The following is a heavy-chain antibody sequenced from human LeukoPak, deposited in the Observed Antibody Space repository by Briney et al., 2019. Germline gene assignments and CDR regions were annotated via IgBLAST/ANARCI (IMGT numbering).Heavy chain of an antibody. CDR1: GGSISSGGYH. D-gene: IGHD6-13*01. CDR2: IYYSGTT. CDR3: ARETIAAAGMSIDH. Sequence: SETLSLTCTVSGGSISSGGYHWSWIRQHPGKGLEWIGYIYYSGTTSYNPSLKSRVTISVDTSKNQFSLKLNSVTAAGTAVYYCARETIAAAGMSIDHWGQGTLVTVSS. V-gene: IGHV4-31*03. J-gene: IGHJ4*02.